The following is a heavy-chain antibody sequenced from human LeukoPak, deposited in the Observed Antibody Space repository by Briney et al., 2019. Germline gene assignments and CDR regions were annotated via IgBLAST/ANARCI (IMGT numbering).Heavy chain of an antibody. V-gene: IGHV3-48*04. CDR2: ISSSGSTI. D-gene: IGHD5-18*01. J-gene: IGHJ3*02. Sequence: GALILSCAASGFTFSSYGMSWVRQAPGKGLEWVSYISSSGSTIYYADSVQGRFTFSRDNAKNSLYLQMNSLRVEDTAVYYCARDIQRWAFDIWGQGTMVTVSS. CDR3: ARDIQRWAFDI. CDR1: GFTFSSYG.